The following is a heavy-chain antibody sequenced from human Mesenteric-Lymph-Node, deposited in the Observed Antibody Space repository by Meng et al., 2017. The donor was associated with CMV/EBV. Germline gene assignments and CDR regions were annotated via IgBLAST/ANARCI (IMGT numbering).Heavy chain of an antibody. J-gene: IGHJ4*02. CDR3: ARKTGGGDCYDY. D-gene: IGHD2-21*01. Sequence: CAVSGFTFSSYGMHWVRQAPGKGLEWVAFIQYDGSNKYYADSVKGRLTISRDSSKNTLYLQMNSLRTEDTAVYYCARKTGGGDCYDYWDQGTLVTVSS. CDR1: GFTFSSYG. CDR2: IQYDGSNK. V-gene: IGHV3-30*02.